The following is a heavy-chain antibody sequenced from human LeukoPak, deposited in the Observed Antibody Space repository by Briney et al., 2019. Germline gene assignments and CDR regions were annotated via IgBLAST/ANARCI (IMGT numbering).Heavy chain of an antibody. J-gene: IGHJ4*02. Sequence: PGGSLRLSCAASGFTFSSYWMSWVRQAPGKGLEWVANIKQDGSEKYYVDSVKGRFTISRDNAKNSLYLQMNSLRAEDTAVYYCARHYDSSGYSWLYYFDYWGQGTLVTVSS. D-gene: IGHD3-22*01. CDR3: ARHYDSSGYSWLYYFDY. CDR1: GFTFSSYW. CDR2: IKQDGSEK. V-gene: IGHV3-7*01.